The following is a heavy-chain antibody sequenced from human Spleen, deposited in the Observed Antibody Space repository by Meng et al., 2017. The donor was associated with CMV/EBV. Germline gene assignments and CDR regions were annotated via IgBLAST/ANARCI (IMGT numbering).Heavy chain of an antibody. J-gene: IGHJ4*02. CDR3: AKDLYSTSSNFDY. CDR2: IIGSGGNT. V-gene: IGHV3-23*01. Sequence: GESLKISCAASGFVFSRYALTWIRQAPGKGLEWVSAIIGSGGNTYYADSVKGRFTISRDNSKNTLFLQMNSLRAEDTAVYYCAKDLYSTSSNFDYWGQGTLVTVSS. CDR1: GFVFSRYA. D-gene: IGHD6-6*01.